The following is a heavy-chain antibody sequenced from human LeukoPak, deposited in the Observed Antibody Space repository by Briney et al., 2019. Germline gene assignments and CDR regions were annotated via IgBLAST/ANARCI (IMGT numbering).Heavy chain of an antibody. CDR1: GFTFSGYF. V-gene: IGHV3-11*01. D-gene: IGHD6-13*01. Sequence: PGGSLRLSCAASGFTFSGYFMTWSRQAPGKGLEWVSYISNSGGTIYYSDSVKGRFTISRDNAKNLLYLEMDSLRAGDTAVYYCARMRSSWYFDHWGQGSLVTVSS. CDR3: ARMRSSWYFDH. CDR2: ISNSGGTI. J-gene: IGHJ4*02.